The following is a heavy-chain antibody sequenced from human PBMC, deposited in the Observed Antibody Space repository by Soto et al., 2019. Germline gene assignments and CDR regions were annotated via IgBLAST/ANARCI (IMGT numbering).Heavy chain of an antibody. CDR2: IWKDGNNK. CDR1: GFTVSNYG. CDR3: AKDLQVRGDYYYYGMDV. Sequence: PGGSLRLSCAASGFTVSNYGMHWVRQAPGKGLEWVAVIWKDGNNKYYRDSVKGRFTISRDNSKNSLYLQMNSLRAEDTAVYYCAKDLQVRGDYYYYGMDVWGQGTTVTVSS. V-gene: IGHV3-33*06. D-gene: IGHD3-10*01. J-gene: IGHJ6*02.